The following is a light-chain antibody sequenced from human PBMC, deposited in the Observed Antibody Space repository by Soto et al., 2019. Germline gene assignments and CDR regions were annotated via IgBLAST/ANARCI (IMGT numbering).Light chain of an antibody. Sequence: EIELTQSPGTLSLSPGERATLSCRASQSVSSNYLAWYQQKPGQTPRRLIFRASTRATGIPDRFSGSGSGTDFTLTISSLEPEDFAVYYCQQYGSSPWTFGHGTKVDI. CDR3: QQYGSSPWT. CDR1: QSVSSNY. V-gene: IGKV3-20*01. J-gene: IGKJ1*01. CDR2: RAS.